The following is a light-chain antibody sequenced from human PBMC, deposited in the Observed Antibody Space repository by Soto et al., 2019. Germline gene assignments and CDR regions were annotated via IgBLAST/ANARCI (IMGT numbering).Light chain of an antibody. Sequence: EIVLTQSTGTLSLSPGESATLSCWASQSVNINLAWYYQKPGQAPRLLISEASTRATGIPARFSGGGSGTKFTLTISSLQSEDFAVYYCQQYGDWPATFGQGTKVDIK. CDR3: QQYGDWPAT. CDR1: QSVNIN. CDR2: EAS. V-gene: IGKV3-15*01. J-gene: IGKJ1*01.